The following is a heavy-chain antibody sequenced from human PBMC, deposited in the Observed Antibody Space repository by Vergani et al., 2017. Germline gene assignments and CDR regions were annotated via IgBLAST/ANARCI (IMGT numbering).Heavy chain of an antibody. Sequence: QVQLVQSGAEVKKPGASVKVSCKVSGYTLTELSMHWVRQAPGKGLEWMGGFDPEDGETIYAQKFQGRVTMTEDTSTDTAYMELSSLRSEDTAVYYCATPPWDSSGYYPWDAFDIWGQGTMVTVSS. CDR2: FDPEDGET. CDR1: GYTLTELS. CDR3: ATPPWDSSGYYPWDAFDI. D-gene: IGHD3-22*01. V-gene: IGHV1-24*01. J-gene: IGHJ3*02.